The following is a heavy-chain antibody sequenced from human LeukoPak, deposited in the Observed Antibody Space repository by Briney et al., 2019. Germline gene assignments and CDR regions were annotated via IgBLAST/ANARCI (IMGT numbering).Heavy chain of an antibody. J-gene: IGHJ6*03. CDR1: GFTFSNYW. D-gene: IGHD3-22*01. CDR3: ARASSQPGYYESDYYYMDV. V-gene: IGHV3-7*01. Sequence: GGSLRLSCAASGFTFSNYWMSWVRQAPGKGLDWVASIKEDGSEKYYVDSVKGLFTISRDNAKNSLYLQMNSLRAEDTAVYYCARASSQPGYYESDYYYMDVWGKGTTVTVSS. CDR2: IKEDGSEK.